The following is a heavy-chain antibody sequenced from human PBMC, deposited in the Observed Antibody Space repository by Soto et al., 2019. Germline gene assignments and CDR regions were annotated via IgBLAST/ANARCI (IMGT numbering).Heavy chain of an antibody. J-gene: IGHJ4*02. CDR3: ARAPVCLYTISYFDY. V-gene: IGHV4-30-4*01. Sequence: PSETLSLTCTVSGESVSGVGFHWAWRRRRPGKDLEWIGYIYNVGSTYYRPSLERRRHMSLDATRNHYSLRLTSVTAPDRAVYFCARAPVCLYTISYFDYWGQGKLVTVSS. CDR1: GESVSGVGFH. D-gene: IGHD3-16*01. CDR2: IYNVGST.